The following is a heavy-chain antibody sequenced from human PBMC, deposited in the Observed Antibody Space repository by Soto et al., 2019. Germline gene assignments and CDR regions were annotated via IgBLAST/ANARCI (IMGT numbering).Heavy chain of an antibody. CDR2: ISSNGGST. CDR1: GFTFSSYA. CDR3: VKVSSGYRFDY. D-gene: IGHD5-12*01. V-gene: IGHV3-64D*08. J-gene: IGHJ4*02. Sequence: GGSLRLSCSASGFTFSSYAMYWVRQAPGKGLEYVSAISSNGGSTYYADSVKGRFTISRDNSKNTLYLQMSSLRAEDTAVYYCVKVSSGYRFDYWGQGTLVTVSS.